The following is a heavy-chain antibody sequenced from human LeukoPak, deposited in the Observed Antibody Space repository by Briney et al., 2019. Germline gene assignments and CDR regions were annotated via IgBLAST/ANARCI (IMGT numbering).Heavy chain of an antibody. CDR1: GYSFPSYG. V-gene: IGHV1-18*01. D-gene: IGHD2-2*01. CDR3: ARDPPHLCSSTSCFGDY. Sequence: ASVKVSCKASGYSFPSYGISWVRQAPGQGLEWMGWISAYNGNTNYAQKIQGRVTMTTDTSTNTAYMELRSLRSDDTAVYYCARDPPHLCSSTSCFGDYWGQGTLVNVSS. CDR2: ISAYNGNT. J-gene: IGHJ4*02.